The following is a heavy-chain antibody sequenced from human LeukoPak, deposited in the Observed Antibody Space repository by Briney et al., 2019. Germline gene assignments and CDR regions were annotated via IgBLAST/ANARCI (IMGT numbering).Heavy chain of an antibody. V-gene: IGHV4-4*02. J-gene: IGHJ2*01. Sequence: PSETLSLTCAVSGGSISSSNRWSWVRPPPGKGLEWIGEIHHSVSTNYNPSLKSRVTISVDKSKNQFSLKLNSVTAADTAVYYCARKTQFMITFFDLWGRGILVTVSS. D-gene: IGHD3-16*01. CDR3: ARKTQFMITFFDL. CDR1: GGSISSSNR. CDR2: IHHSVST.